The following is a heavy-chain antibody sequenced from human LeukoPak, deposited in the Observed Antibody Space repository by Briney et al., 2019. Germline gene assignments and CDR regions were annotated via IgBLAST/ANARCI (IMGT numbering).Heavy chain of an antibody. D-gene: IGHD6-13*01. V-gene: IGHV5-51*01. J-gene: IGHJ4*02. CDR3: ARAAAGTLRPYYFDY. CDR1: GYSFTSYW. Sequence: GESLKISCKGSGYSFTSYWIGWVRQMPGKGLEWMGIIYPGDSDTRYSPSFQGQVTISADKSISTAYLQRSSLKASDTAMYYCARAAAGTLRPYYFDYWGQGTLVTVSS. CDR2: IYPGDSDT.